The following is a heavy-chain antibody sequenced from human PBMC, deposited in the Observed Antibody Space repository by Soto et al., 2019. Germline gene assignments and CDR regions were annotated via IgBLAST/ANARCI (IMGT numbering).Heavy chain of an antibody. J-gene: IGHJ6*03. CDR3: ARDRSSDPNYHYYMDV. D-gene: IGHD6-19*01. CDR2: IIPILGIE. CDR1: GGTFSSYA. V-gene: IGHV1-69*04. Sequence: QVQLVQSGAEVKKPGSSVKVSCKASGGTFSSYAITWVRQAPGQGLEWMGRIIPILGIENYAQKFQDRVTITADKSTSTVYMELSSLRSEDTAVYYCARDRSSDPNYHYYMDVWGKGTTVTVSS.